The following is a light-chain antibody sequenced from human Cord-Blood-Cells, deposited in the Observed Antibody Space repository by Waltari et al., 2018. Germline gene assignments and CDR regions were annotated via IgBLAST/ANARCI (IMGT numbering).Light chain of an antibody. CDR3: QAWDSSTVV. J-gene: IGLJ2*01. CDR1: NLGDKY. Sequence: SFELTQPPSVSVSPGHTDSITCSGDNLGDKYACWYQQKPGQSPVLVIYQDSKRPSGIPERFSGSNSGNTATLTISGTQAMDEADYYCQAWDSSTVVFGGGTKLTVL. CDR2: QDS. V-gene: IGLV3-1*01.